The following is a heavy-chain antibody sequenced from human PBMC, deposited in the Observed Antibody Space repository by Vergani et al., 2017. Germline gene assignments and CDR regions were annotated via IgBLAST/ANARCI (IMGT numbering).Heavy chain of an antibody. J-gene: IGHJ6*03. D-gene: IGHD5-12*01. CDR2: IYYSGST. V-gene: IGHV4-31*03. CDR1: GVSISSGAYY. Sequence: QVQLQESGPGLVKPSQTLSLTCTVSGVSISSGAYYWSWIRQHPGKGLEWIGYIYYSGSTYYNPSLKSRVTISVDTSKNQFSLKLSSVTAADTAVYYCARDRTDIEATGPRAYYKDGWGKGTTVTVSS. CDR3: ARDRTDIEATGPRAYYKDG.